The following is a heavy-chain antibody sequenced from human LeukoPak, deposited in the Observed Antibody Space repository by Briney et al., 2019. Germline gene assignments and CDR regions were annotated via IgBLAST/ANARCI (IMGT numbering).Heavy chain of an antibody. CDR2: ISSSSYI. CDR1: GFTFSSYS. Sequence: GGSLRLSCAASGFTFSSYSMNWVRQAPGKGLEWVSSISSSSYIYYADSVKGRFTISRDNAKNSLYLQMNSLRAEDTAVYYCASGSSSSERGPGNDYWGQGTLVTVSS. V-gene: IGHV3-21*01. D-gene: IGHD6-6*01. J-gene: IGHJ4*02. CDR3: ASGSSSSERGPGNDY.